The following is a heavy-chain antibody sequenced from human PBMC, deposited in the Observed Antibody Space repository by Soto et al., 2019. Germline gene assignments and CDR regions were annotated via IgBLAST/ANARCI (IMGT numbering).Heavy chain of an antibody. CDR2: IYYSGST. J-gene: IGHJ4*02. Sequence: PSETLSLTCTVSGGSISSGGYYWSWIRQHPGKGLEWIGYIYYSGSTYYNPSLKSRVTISVDTSKNQFSLKLSSVTAADTAVYYCARDRGSGYDYSYWGQGTLVTVSS. CDR1: GGSISSGGYY. V-gene: IGHV4-31*03. CDR3: ARDRGSGYDYSY. D-gene: IGHD5-12*01.